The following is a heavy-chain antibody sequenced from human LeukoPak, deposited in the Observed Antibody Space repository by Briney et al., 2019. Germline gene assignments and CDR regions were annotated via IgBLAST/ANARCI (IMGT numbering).Heavy chain of an antibody. CDR2: ISSSGSTI. J-gene: IGHJ4*02. CDR3: ARGGLFFDY. D-gene: IGHD2-21*01. CDR1: GFTFSSYE. Sequence: PGGSLRLSCAASGFTFSSYEMNWVRQAPGKGLEWVSYISSSGSTIYYADSVKGRFTISRDNAKSSLYLQMNSLSAEDTAVYSCARGGLFFDYWGQGTLVTVSS. V-gene: IGHV3-48*03.